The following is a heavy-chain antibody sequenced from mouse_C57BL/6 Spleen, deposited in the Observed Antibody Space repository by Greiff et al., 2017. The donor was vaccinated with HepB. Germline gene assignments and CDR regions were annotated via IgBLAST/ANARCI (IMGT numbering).Heavy chain of an antibody. V-gene: IGHV5-16*01. CDR2: INYDGSST. J-gene: IGHJ1*03. D-gene: IGHD1-1*01. CDR1: GFTFSDYY. CDR3: ARGPYGSSYWYFDV. Sequence: DVKLVESEGGLVQPGSSMKLSCTASGFTFSDYYMAWVRQVPEKGLEWVANINYDGSSTYYLDSLKSRFIISRDNAKNILYLQMSSLKSEDTATYYCARGPYGSSYWYFDVWGTGTTVTVSS.